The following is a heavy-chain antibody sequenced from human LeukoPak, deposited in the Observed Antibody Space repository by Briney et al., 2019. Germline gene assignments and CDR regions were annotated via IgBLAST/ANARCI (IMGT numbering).Heavy chain of an antibody. J-gene: IGHJ1*01. V-gene: IGHV5-51*01. Sequence: PGESLKISCKASGXSFTNYWIGWVRQMPGKGLEWMGIIYPGDSDTRYSPSFQGQVTISADKSISTAYLQRSSLQASDTAMYYCATYAGSSSKYFQDWGQGTLVTVSS. CDR3: ATYAGSSSKYFQD. CDR2: IYPGDSDT. CDR1: GXSFTNYW. D-gene: IGHD3-10*01.